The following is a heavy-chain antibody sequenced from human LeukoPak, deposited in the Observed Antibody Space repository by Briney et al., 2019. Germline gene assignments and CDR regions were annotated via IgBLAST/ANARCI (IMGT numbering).Heavy chain of an antibody. CDR2: ISAYNGNT. J-gene: IGHJ5*02. V-gene: IGHV1-18*04. D-gene: IGHD3-10*01. CDR1: GYTFTGYY. CDR3: ARGGHRRYYYTSGSAFGP. Sequence: GASVKVSCKASGYTFTGYYMHWARQAPGQGLEWMGWISAYNGNTHYAQNLQGRVTMTTDTSTSTAYMELKSLRSDDTAVYYCARGGHRRYYYTSGSAFGPWGQGTLVTVSS.